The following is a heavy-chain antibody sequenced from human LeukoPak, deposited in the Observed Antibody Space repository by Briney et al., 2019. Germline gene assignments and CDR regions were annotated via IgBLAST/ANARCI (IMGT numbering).Heavy chain of an antibody. D-gene: IGHD6-19*01. V-gene: IGHV3-48*02. J-gene: IGHJ6*02. CDR1: GFTFSSYS. Sequence: GGSLRLSCAASGFTFSSYSMNWVRQAPGKGLEWVSYISSSSSTIYYADSVKGRFTISRDNAKNSLYLQMNSLRDEDTAVYYCARGQAFGSGWYFSYYYYGMDVWGQGTTVTVSS. CDR3: ARGQAFGSGWYFSYYYYGMDV. CDR2: ISSSSSTI.